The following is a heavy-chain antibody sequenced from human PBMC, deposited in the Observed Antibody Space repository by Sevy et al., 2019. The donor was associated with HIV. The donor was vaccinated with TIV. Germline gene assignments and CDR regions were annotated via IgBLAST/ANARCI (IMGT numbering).Heavy chain of an antibody. D-gene: IGHD3-22*01. CDR1: GFTFSGSA. CDR2: IRSKANNFAT. J-gene: IGHJ3*02. Sequence: GGSLRLSCVASGFTFSGSAMHWVRQASGKGLEWVGHIRSKANNFATAYGVSLKGRFTISRDDSKNTAFLQMHSLKTEDTAVYYCTFFYDTSGYDAFDIWGQGTMVTVSS. V-gene: IGHV3-73*01. CDR3: TFFYDTSGYDAFDI.